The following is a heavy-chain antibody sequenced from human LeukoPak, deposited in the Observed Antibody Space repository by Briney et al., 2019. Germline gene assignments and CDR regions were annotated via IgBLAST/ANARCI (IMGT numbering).Heavy chain of an antibody. CDR3: ARDVHGDYGSGWFDP. CDR2: IMPLFGTA. D-gene: IGHD4-17*01. CDR1: GGTINNSA. J-gene: IGHJ5*02. V-gene: IGHV1-69*05. Sequence: SVKVSCKTPGGTINNSAISWVRQAPGQGLEWLGGIMPLFGTAGYAQKFQGRVTITKDESTRTVYLELTSLTSDDTAVYYCARDVHGDYGSGWFDPWGQGTLVSVSS.